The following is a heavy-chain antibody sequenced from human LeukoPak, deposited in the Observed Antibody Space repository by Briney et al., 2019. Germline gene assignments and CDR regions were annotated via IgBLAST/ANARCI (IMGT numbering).Heavy chain of an antibody. V-gene: IGHV3-23*01. CDR2: ISGSGGST. J-gene: IGHJ4*02. CDR3: AKWTALSITIFGVVSSLDY. CDR1: GFTFSSYA. Sequence: GGSLRLSCAASGFTFSSYAMSWVRQAPGKGLEWVSAISGSGGSTYYADSVKGRFTISRDNSKNTLYLQMNSLRAEDTAVYYCAKWTALSITIFGVVSSLDYWGQGTLVTVSS. D-gene: IGHD3-3*01.